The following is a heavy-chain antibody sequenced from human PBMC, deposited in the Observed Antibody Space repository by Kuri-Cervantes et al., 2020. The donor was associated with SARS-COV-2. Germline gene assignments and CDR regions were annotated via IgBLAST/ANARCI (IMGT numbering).Heavy chain of an antibody. CDR1: AYTFNDYY. CDR3: ARGMVRGLIQSYYYGMDV. D-gene: IGHD3-10*01. Sequence: ASVKVSCKASAYTFNDYYIHWVRQAPGQGLEWMGWINPNSGGTNYAQKFQGWVTMTRDTSSTGYMELSRLRSDDTPVYYCARGMVRGLIQSYYYGMDVWGQGTTVTVSS. V-gene: IGHV1-2*04. J-gene: IGHJ6*02. CDR2: INPNSGGT.